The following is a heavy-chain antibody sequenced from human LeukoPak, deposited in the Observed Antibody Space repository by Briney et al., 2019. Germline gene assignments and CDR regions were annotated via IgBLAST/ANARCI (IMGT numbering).Heavy chain of an antibody. J-gene: IGHJ6*03. V-gene: IGHV4-34*01. CDR1: GGSFSGYY. Sequence: SETLSLTCAVYGGSFSGYYWSWIRQPPGEGLEWIGEINHSGSTNYNPSLKSRVTISVDTSKNQFSLKLSSVTAADTAVYYCARVGTLRYLGYYYMDVWGKGTTVTVSS. D-gene: IGHD3-9*01. CDR2: INHSGST. CDR3: ARVGTLRYLGYYYMDV.